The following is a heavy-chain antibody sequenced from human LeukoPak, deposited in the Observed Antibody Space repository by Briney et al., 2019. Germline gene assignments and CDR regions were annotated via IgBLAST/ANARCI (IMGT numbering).Heavy chain of an antibody. CDR1: GYKFSNYW. V-gene: IGHV5-51*01. CDR2: IYPDDSDT. CDR3: ARHEDPISSWYES. J-gene: IGHJ5*02. Sequence: PGESLKISCKGSGYKFSNYWIGWVRQMPGRGLEWMGTIYPDDSDTRYSPSFRGQVTMSADRSINTACLQWRSLKASDSAMYYCARHEDPISSWYESWGQGTLVTVSS. D-gene: IGHD6-13*01.